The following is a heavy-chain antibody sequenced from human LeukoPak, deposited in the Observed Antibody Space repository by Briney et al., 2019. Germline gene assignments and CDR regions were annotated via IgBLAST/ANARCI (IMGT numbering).Heavy chain of an antibody. D-gene: IGHD5-12*01. J-gene: IGHJ5*02. CDR1: GGSISSSSYY. CDR2: MYYSGIS. Sequence: SETLSLTCNVSGGSISSSSYYWGWIRQPPGKGLEWIGSMYYSGISYYNPSLKSRVTISVDTSKNQFSLKLSSVTAADTAVYYCARQYSGYLRNWFDPWGQGTLVTVSS. V-gene: IGHV4-39*01. CDR3: ARQYSGYLRNWFDP.